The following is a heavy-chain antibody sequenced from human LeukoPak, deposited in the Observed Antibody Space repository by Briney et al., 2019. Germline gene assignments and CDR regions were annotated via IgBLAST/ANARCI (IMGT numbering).Heavy chain of an antibody. D-gene: IGHD6-6*01. CDR3: ARTKVYSSSPFDY. V-gene: IGHV4-61*01. J-gene: IGHJ4*02. CDR2: IFYSGST. CDR1: GGSVSSGSYY. Sequence: ASETLSLTCTVSGGSVSSGSYYWSWIRQPPGKGLEWIAYIFYSGSTNYNPSLKSRVTISVDTSKNQFSLKLSSVTAADTAVYYCARTKVYSSSPFDYWGQGTLVTVSS.